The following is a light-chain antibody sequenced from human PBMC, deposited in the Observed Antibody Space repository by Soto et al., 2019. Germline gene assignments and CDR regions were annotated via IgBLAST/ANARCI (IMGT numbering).Light chain of an antibody. CDR1: SSNIGSNY. V-gene: IGLV1-47*01. J-gene: IGLJ1*01. CDR2: RNN. CDR3: AAWDDSPSSFHV. Sequence: QSVLTQPPSASGTPGQRVTISCSGSSSNIGSNYVYWYQQLPGTAPKLLIYRNNQRPSGVPDRFSGSKSGTSASLAISGLRSEDDADYYCAAWDDSPSSFHVFGTVTKVTVL.